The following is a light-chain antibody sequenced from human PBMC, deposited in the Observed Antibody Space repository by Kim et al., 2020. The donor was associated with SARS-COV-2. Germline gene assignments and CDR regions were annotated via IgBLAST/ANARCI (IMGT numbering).Light chain of an antibody. J-gene: IGLJ3*02. Sequence: SYELTQPPSVSVSPGQTANITCSGDKLGDKYACWYQQKPGQSPMLVIYQDIRRPSGIPERFSGSNSGTTATLTISGVQAMDEAEYFCQAWDHSTFLVFGGGTQLTVL. CDR1: KLGDKY. CDR2: QDI. CDR3: QAWDHSTFLV. V-gene: IGLV3-1*01.